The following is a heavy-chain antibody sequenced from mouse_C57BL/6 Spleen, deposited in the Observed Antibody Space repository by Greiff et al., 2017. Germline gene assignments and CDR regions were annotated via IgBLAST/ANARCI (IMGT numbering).Heavy chain of an antibody. CDR3: SISDYLPKEFAY. Sequence: QVQLQQSGAELVKPGASVKLSCKASGYTFTSYWMHWVKQRPGQGLEWIGMIHPNSGSTNYNEKFKSKATLTVDKSSSTAYMQLSSLTSEDSAVYYCSISDYLPKEFAYWGQGTLVTVSA. J-gene: IGHJ3*01. D-gene: IGHD2-1*01. V-gene: IGHV1-64*01. CDR1: GYTFTSYW. CDR2: IHPNSGST.